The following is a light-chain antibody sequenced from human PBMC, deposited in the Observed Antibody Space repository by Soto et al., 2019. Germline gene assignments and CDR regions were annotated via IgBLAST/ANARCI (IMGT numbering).Light chain of an antibody. Sequence: DIQMTQSPSTLSASVGDRVTITCRASQSIGDSLAWYQQKPGKAPKFLIYDASSLESGVPSRLSGIKSGAEFTLTISNLQPDDFATYYCQQYSSYPWTFGKGTKVEAK. CDR2: DAS. CDR1: QSIGDS. V-gene: IGKV1-5*01. J-gene: IGKJ1*01. CDR3: QQYSSYPWT.